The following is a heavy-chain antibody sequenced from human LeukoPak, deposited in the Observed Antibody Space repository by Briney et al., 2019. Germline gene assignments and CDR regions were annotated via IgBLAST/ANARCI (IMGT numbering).Heavy chain of an antibody. V-gene: IGHV3-48*01. CDR3: ASGKTTVFD. D-gene: IGHD4-17*01. Sequence: GGSLRLSCAASRFTFSSYSMNWVRQAPGKGLEWVSYISSSSSTIYYADSVKGRFTISRDNAKNSLYLQMNSLRAEDTAVYYCASGKTTVFDWGQGTLVTVSS. CDR2: ISSSSSTI. J-gene: IGHJ4*02. CDR1: RFTFSSYS.